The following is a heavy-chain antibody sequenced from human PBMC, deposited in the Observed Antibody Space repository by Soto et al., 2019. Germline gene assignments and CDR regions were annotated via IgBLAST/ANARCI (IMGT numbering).Heavy chain of an antibody. CDR1: GFTLSSYG. CDR3: AKGAGYSYGCIDY. D-gene: IGHD5-18*01. V-gene: IGHV3-30*18. J-gene: IGHJ4*02. Sequence: AGGSLRLSCAASGFTLSSYGMHWVRQAPGKGLEWVAVISYDGSNKYYADSVKGRFTISRDNSKNTLYLQMNSLRAEDTAVYYCAKGAGYSYGCIDYWGQGTLVTVSS. CDR2: ISYDGSNK.